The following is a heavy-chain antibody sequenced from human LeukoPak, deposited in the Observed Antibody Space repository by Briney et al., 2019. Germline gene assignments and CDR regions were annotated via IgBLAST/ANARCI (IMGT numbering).Heavy chain of an antibody. D-gene: IGHD2-2*01. CDR3: ARVGRDCSSTSRYRYYYYYYMDV. CDR2: ISAYNGNR. CDR1: GYTFTSYG. V-gene: IGHV1-18*01. J-gene: IGHJ6*03. Sequence: ASVTVSCKASGYTFTSYGISWVRQAPGQGLEGMGWISAYNGNRNYAQKLQGRVTMTTDTSTSTAYMELRSLRSDDTAVYYCARVGRDCSSTSRYRYYYYYYMDVWGKGTTVTVSS.